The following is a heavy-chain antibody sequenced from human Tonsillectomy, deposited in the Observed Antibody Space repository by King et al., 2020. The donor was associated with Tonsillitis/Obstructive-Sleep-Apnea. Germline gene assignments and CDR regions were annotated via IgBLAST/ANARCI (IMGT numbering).Heavy chain of an antibody. CDR3: ARAPSYEEWELPQI. D-gene: IGHD1-26*01. Sequence: VQLVESGGGVVRPGGSLRLSCAASGFTFDDYAMSWVRQAPGKGLEWVSGINWNGGRTSYADSVKGRFTISRDNAKNSLYLQMNSLRVEDTAFYHCARAPSYEEWELPQIWGQGTLVTVSS. V-gene: IGHV3-20*01. J-gene: IGHJ4*02. CDR2: INWNGGRT. CDR1: GFTFDDYA.